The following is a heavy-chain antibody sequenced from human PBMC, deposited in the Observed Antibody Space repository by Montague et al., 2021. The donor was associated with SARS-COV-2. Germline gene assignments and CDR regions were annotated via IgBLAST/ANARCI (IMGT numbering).Heavy chain of an antibody. V-gene: IGHV4-31*03. CDR1: GGSISSGGYY. J-gene: IGHJ3*02. CDR2: IYHTGST. CDR3: ARDSGYYDSSGYSYDAFDI. D-gene: IGHD3-22*01. Sequence: TLSLTCTVSGGSISSGGYYWSWIRQHPGKGLEWIGYIYHTGSTHYXPSLKSRVTISKETSKNHFSLNLSSVIAADSAVYYCARDSGYYDSSGYSYDAFDIWGQGTKVTVSS.